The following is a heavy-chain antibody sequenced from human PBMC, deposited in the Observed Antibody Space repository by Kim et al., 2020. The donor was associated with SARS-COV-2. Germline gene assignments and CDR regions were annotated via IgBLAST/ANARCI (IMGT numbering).Heavy chain of an antibody. CDR2: TSTSSSYT. J-gene: IGHJ2*01. V-gene: IGHV3-11*06. CDR1: GFTFGDYY. Sequence: GVSLRLSGAASGFTFGDYYMTWIRQAPGKGLEWVSYTSTSSSYTNYADSVKGRFTISRDNAKNSLYLQMTSLRAEDTAVYFCGRGLLGYCSSISCYLDLWGRGTLVSVSS. CDR3: GRGLLGYCSSISCYLDL. D-gene: IGHD2-2*01.